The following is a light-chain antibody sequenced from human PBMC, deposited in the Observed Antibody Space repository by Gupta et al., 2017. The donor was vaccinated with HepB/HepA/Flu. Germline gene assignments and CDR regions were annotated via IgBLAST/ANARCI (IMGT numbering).Light chain of an antibody. CDR3: AAWDDSLSGVV. J-gene: IGLJ2*01. CDR2: RHN. CDR1: TSNIGTNY. V-gene: IGLV1-47*01. Sequence: QSVLTQPPSASGTPGQRVTISCSGSTSNIGTNYVYWYQQLPGTAPKLLIFRHNQRPSGVPDRFSGSKYGTSASLAIIGLRSEDEADYYCAAWDDSLSGVVFGGGTKVT.